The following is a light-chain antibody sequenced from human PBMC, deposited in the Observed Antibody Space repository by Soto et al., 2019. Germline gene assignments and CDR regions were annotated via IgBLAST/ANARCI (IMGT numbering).Light chain of an antibody. Sequence: IHTTHSPSTLSASVGDRVAITFRASQTISFSLAWYQQKPGKAPKLLIYDASTLQSGVPSRFSGSESGTEFILTISGLQPDDFATYYCQQYHGYSLTFGQGTKVDIK. CDR2: DAS. CDR3: QQYHGYSLT. V-gene: IGKV1-5*01. CDR1: QTISFS. J-gene: IGKJ1*01.